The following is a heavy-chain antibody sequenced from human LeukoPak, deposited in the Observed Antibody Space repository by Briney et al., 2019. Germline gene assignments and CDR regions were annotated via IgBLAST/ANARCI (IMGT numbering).Heavy chain of an antibody. V-gene: IGHV3-30*18. CDR3: AKSSSGWTNYYYYYGIDV. CDR1: GFTFSSYG. J-gene: IGHJ6*02. D-gene: IGHD6-19*01. Sequence: GGSLRLSCAASGFTFSSYGMHWVRQAPGKGLEWVAVISYDGSNKYYADSVKGRFTISRDNSKNTLYLQMNSLRAEDTAVYYCAKSSSGWTNYYYYYGIDVWGQGTTVTVSS. CDR2: ISYDGSNK.